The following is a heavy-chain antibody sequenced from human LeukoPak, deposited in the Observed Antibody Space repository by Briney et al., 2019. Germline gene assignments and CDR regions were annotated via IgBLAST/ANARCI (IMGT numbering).Heavy chain of an antibody. CDR3: ARGTDCGGDCYCLYFQH. CDR1: GGTFSRYA. V-gene: IGHV1-69*04. Sequence: SVKVSCKASGGTFSRYAISWVRQAPGHGLEWMGRIIPILGIANYAQKFQGRVTITADKSTSTAYMELSSLRSEDTAVYYCARGTDCGGDCYCLYFQHWGQGTLVTVSS. CDR2: IIPILGIA. D-gene: IGHD2-21*02. J-gene: IGHJ1*01.